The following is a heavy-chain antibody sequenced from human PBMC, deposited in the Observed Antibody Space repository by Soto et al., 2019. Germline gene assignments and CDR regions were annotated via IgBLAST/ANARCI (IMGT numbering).Heavy chain of an antibody. CDR1: GGSLSSSSYY. V-gene: IGHV4-39*01. CDR3: ARLSMIRGVLRWFDP. Sequence: SETLFLTCTVSGGSLSSSSYYWGWIRQPPGKGLEWIASIYYSGNTYYNPALKSRVTMSVDSSKNQFSLKVSSVTAADTAVYYCARLSMIRGVLRWFDPWGQGTLVTGSS. D-gene: IGHD3-10*01. J-gene: IGHJ5*02. CDR2: IYYSGNT.